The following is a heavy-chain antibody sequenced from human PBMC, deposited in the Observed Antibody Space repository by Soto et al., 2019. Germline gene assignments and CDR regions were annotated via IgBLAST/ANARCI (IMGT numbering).Heavy chain of an antibody. Sequence: SETLSLTCTVSGVSISNYYWSWIRQPPGKGLEWIGHIYNSGNTNYNPSLKGRVTMSVDTSKDQFSLKLSSVTAADTAVYYYARDPLGGDSKGVTFWGQGTLVTVSS. CDR2: IYNSGNT. D-gene: IGHD2-21*01. V-gene: IGHV4-59*01. J-gene: IGHJ4*02. CDR1: GVSISNYY. CDR3: ARDPLGGDSKGVTF.